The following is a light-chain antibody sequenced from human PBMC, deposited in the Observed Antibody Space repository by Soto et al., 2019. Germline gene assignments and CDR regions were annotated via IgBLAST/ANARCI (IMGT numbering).Light chain of an antibody. Sequence: IVVTRCPATMSESPGYRATFFCRASQSVDNDLAWYQQKPGQPPRLLIYDASTRATGIPARFSGSQSGTEFTLTISSLLSEDFAVYSCQQYNSWPRTFGGGTKVDI. CDR1: QSVDND. CDR2: DAS. CDR3: QQYNSWPRT. J-gene: IGKJ4*01. V-gene: IGKV3D-15*01.